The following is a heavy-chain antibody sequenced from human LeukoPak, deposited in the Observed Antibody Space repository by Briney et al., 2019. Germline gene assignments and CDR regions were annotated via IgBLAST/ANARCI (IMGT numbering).Heavy chain of an antibody. CDR2: INHGGGT. J-gene: IGHJ2*01. V-gene: IGHV4-39*02. CDR3: AKGEYWVRF. CDR1: GGSVSRTNYY. D-gene: IGHD2/OR15-2a*01. Sequence: SETLSLTCTVSGGSVSRTNYYWAWIRQPPGEGLEWIATINHGGGTHHSPSLKSRLSIAVDTATNDFSLKLSSVTAADTAVYYCAKGEYWVRFWGRGTLVTVSS.